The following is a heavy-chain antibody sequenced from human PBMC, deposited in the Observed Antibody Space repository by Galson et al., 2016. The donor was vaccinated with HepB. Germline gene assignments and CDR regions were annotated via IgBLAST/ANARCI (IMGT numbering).Heavy chain of an antibody. V-gene: IGHV4-31*03. J-gene: IGHJ4*02. CDR3: ARKLMRSSGSFDY. CDR2: IYYSGST. CDR1: GGSINSGVHY. D-gene: IGHD6-19*01. Sequence: LTCSVSGGSINSGVHYWSWIRQHPGKGLEWIGYIYYSGSTYYNPSLKSRVTISVDTSKNQFSLKLSSVTAADTAVYYCARKLMRSSGSFDYWGQGTLVTVSS.